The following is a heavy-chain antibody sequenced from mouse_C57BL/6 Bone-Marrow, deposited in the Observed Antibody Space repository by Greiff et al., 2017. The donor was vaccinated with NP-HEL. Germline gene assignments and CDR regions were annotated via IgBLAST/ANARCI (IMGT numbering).Heavy chain of an antibody. CDR2: ISDGGSYT. Sequence: EVKLQESGGGLVKPGGSLKLSCAASGFTFSSYAMSWVRQTPEKRLEWVATISDGGSYTYYPDNVKGRFTISRDNAKNNLYLQMSHLKSEDTAMYYCARDWGGMDYWGQGTTLTVSS. D-gene: IGHD1-1*02. CDR3: ARDWGGMDY. J-gene: IGHJ2*01. CDR1: GFTFSSYA. V-gene: IGHV5-4*01.